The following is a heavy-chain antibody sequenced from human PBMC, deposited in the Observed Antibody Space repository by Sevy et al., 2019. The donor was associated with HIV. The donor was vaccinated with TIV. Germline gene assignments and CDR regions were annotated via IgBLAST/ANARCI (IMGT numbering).Heavy chain of an antibody. CDR3: ARHFYSNGMDV. V-gene: IGHV4-39*01. Sequence: SETLSLTCTVSGGSINSSSIYWGWFRQSPGKGLDYIGSIFHSGDTYYNPSLKSRVTISVDTSKNQFSLKMTSVTAADTAVYYCARHFYSNGMDVWGQGTTVTVSS. J-gene: IGHJ6*02. CDR2: IFHSGDT. D-gene: IGHD1-26*01. CDR1: GGSINSSSIY.